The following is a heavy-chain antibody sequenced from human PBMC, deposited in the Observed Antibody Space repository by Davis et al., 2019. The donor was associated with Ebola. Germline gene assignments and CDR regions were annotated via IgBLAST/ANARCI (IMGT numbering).Heavy chain of an antibody. J-gene: IGHJ6*02. Sequence: PGGSLRLSCAASGFTFNYYNMIWVRRAPGKGLEWVAYISAHSDTIYYADSVRGRFTISRDNSKNMLFLQMNSLRAEDTAVYYCARAGIVERYGMDVWGQGTTVTVSS. CDR1: GFTFNYYN. CDR2: ISAHSDTI. V-gene: IGHV3-48*01. CDR3: ARAGIVERYGMDV. D-gene: IGHD3-22*01.